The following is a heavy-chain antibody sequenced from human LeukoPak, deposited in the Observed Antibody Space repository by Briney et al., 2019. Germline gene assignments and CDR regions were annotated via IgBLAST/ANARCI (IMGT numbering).Heavy chain of an antibody. V-gene: IGHV4-34*01. Sequence: DPSETLSLTCAVYGGSFSGYYWSWIRQPPGKGLEWIGEINHSGSTNYNPSLKSRVTISVDTSKNQFSLKLSSVTAADTAVYYCARRREPYQLLLSWFDPWGQGTLVTVSS. J-gene: IGHJ5*02. CDR1: GGSFSGYY. D-gene: IGHD2-2*01. CDR3: ARRREPYQLLLSWFDP. CDR2: INHSGST.